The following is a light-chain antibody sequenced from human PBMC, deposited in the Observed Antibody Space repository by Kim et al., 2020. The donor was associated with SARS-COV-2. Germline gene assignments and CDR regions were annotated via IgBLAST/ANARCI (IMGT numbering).Light chain of an antibody. CDR1: QSIGSS. V-gene: IGKV3-11*01. Sequence: EIVLTQSPVTLSLSPGERATLSCRASQSIGSSLAWYQQKPGQAPRLLIYDTSNRATGIPARFSGSGSGTDFTLTISSLEPEDFAVYHCQQRSKWPLTFGGGTKLEI. CDR2: DTS. CDR3: QQRSKWPLT. J-gene: IGKJ4*01.